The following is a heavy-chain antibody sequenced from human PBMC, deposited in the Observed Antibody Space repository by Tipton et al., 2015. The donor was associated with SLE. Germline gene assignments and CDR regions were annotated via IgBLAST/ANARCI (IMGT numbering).Heavy chain of an antibody. V-gene: IGHV3-66*02. CDR3: ARTGGWQPLDY. J-gene: IGHJ4*02. Sequence: SLRLSCTASGYTISNNYLSWIRQAPGRGLEWVSVIYAGGTTLYADSVKGRFTISRDNSKNTVYLQMYSLRPEDTAMYHCARTGGWQPLDYWGQGTLVSVSS. CDR2: IYAGGTT. CDR1: GYTISNNY. D-gene: IGHD7-27*01.